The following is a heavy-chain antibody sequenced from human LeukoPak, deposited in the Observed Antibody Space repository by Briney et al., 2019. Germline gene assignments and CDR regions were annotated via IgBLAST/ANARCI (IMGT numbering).Heavy chain of an antibody. D-gene: IGHD3-10*01. CDR2: INPNSGGT. V-gene: IGHV1-2*02. CDR1: GYTFTGYY. CDR3: ARVPRITMVRGVSGTFDY. Sequence: ASVKVSCKASGYTFTGYYVHWVRQAPGQGLEWMGWINPNSGGTNYAQKFQGRVTMTRDTSISTAYMELSRLRSDDTAVYYCARVPRITMVRGVSGTFDYWGQGTLVTVSS. J-gene: IGHJ4*02.